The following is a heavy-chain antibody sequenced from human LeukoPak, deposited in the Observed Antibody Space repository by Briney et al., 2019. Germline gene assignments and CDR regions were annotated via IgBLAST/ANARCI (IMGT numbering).Heavy chain of an antibody. CDR1: GFTFGGYG. D-gene: IGHD1-14*01. J-gene: IGHJ4*02. CDR3: TRYNNVRFDY. V-gene: IGHV3-33*01. Sequence: GGSLRLSCAGSGFTFGGYGMHCFRQTPGKGLEWVAVIPYDGSRAFYADSVKGRFTISRDNSKNTMSVQMDDLRAEDTAVYYCTRYNNVRFDYWGQGTLVTVSS. CDR2: IPYDGSRA.